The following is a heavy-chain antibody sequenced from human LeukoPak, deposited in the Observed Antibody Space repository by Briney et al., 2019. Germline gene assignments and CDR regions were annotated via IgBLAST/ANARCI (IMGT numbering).Heavy chain of an antibody. CDR2: IYYTGDT. V-gene: IGHV4-39*01. CDR1: GGSISSSSSYY. D-gene: IGHD5-12*01. Sequence: SETLSLTCTVSGGSISSSSSYYWGWIRQPPGKGLEWIGSIYYTGDTYYNSSLKSRVTISVDTSKNQFSLKLSSVTAADTALYYCARLRGYTDGNPGYWGQGSLVTVSS. J-gene: IGHJ4*02. CDR3: ARLRGYTDGNPGY.